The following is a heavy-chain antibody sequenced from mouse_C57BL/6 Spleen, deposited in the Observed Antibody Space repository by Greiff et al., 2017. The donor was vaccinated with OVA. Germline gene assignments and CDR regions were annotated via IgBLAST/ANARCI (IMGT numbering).Heavy chain of an antibody. D-gene: IGHD2-3*01. CDR2: INPNNGGT. Sequence: EVQLQQSGPELVKPGASVKISCKASGYTFTDYYMNWVKQSHGKSLEWIGDINPNNGGTSYNQKFKGKATLTVDKSSSTAYMELRSLTSEDSAVYDCARRRGYYPWYFDVWGTGTTVTVSS. J-gene: IGHJ1*03. CDR3: ARRRGYYPWYFDV. CDR1: GYTFTDYY. V-gene: IGHV1-26*01.